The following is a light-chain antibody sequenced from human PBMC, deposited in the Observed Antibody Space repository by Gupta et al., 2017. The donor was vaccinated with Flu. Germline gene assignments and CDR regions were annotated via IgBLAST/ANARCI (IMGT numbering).Light chain of an antibody. CDR3: QQDNSFPYT. V-gene: IGKV1-5*03. CDR1: QSISSW. Sequence: DIQMTQSPSTLSASVGDRVTITCRASQSISSWLAWYQQEPGKAPKLLIYKASSLQSGVPSRFSGSGSGTEFTLTISSLQPDDFATYYCQQDNSFPYTFGQGTKLDI. CDR2: KAS. J-gene: IGKJ2*01.